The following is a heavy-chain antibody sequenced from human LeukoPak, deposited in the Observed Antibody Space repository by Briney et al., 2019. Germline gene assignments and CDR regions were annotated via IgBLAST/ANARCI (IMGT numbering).Heavy chain of an antibody. CDR3: ASARSTTWWKHFSIWFAP. D-gene: IGHD2-15*01. J-gene: IGHJ5*02. CDR2: INPDGSEK. Sequence: GGSLRLSCTASGFSFSSNWMTWVRQAPGKGLEWVGNINPDGSEKFYVDSVRGRFTISRDNARSSVYLQMTSLRADDTAVYYCASARSTTWWKHFSIWFAPWGQGTLVTVSS. CDR1: GFSFSSNW. V-gene: IGHV3-7*01.